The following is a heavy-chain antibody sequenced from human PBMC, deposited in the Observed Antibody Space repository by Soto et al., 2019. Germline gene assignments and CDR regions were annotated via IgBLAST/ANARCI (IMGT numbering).Heavy chain of an antibody. CDR1: GFTFTSSA. CDR2: IVVGSGST. V-gene: IGHV1-58*02. CDR3: AAGYCSSTSCLQHYYYYGMDV. D-gene: IGHD2-2*01. Sequence: SVKVSCKASGFTFTSSAMQWVRQARGQRLEWIGWIVVGSGSTNYAQKFQERVTITRDMSTSTAYMELSSLRSEDTAVYYCAAGYCSSTSCLQHYYYYGMDVWG. J-gene: IGHJ6*02.